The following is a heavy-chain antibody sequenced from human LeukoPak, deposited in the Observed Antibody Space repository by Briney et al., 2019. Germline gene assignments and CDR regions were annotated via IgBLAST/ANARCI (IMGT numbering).Heavy chain of an antibody. CDR2: IIPIFGTA. V-gene: IGHV1-69*05. D-gene: IGHD3-22*01. CDR1: GGTLSSYA. J-gene: IGHJ1*01. Sequence: ASVKVSCKASGGTLSSYAISLVRQAPGPGLEWMGRIIPIFGTANYAQKFQGRVTITTDESTSTAYMELSSLRSEDTAVYYCARVVTRDYYDSSGFQHWGQGTLVTVSS. CDR3: ARVVTRDYYDSSGFQH.